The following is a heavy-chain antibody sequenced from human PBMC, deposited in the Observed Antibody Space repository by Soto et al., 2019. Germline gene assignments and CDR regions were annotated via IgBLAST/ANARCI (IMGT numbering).Heavy chain of an antibody. J-gene: IGHJ4*02. CDR3: ARDWRLYYGSGSYPPFDY. CDR2: ISAYNGNT. D-gene: IGHD3-10*01. Sequence: ASVKFSCKASGYTFTSYGISWVRQAPGEGLEWMGWISAYNGNTNYAQKLQGRVTMTTDTSTSTAYMELRSLRSDDTAVYYCARDWRLYYGSGSYPPFDYWGQGTLVTVSS. V-gene: IGHV1-18*01. CDR1: GYTFTSYG.